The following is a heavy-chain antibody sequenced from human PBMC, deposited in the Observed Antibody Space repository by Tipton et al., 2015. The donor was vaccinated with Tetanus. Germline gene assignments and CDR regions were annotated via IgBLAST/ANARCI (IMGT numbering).Heavy chain of an antibody. CDR3: ARANNEFPKKGPFDS. D-gene: IGHD1-1*01. CDR2: MYSGGGT. J-gene: IGHJ4*02. V-gene: IGHV3-53*01. CDR1: GFIVSSHY. Sequence: SLRLSCVASGFIVSSHYMSWVRQAPGKGLEWVSVMYSGGGTYYVDSVKGRFSISRDNAKNTLYLQMNSLRVEDTAVYYCARANNEFPKKGPFDSWGQGSLVIVSS.